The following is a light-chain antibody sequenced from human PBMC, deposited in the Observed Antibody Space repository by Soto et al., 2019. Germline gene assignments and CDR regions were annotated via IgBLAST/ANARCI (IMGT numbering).Light chain of an antibody. CDR3: QQYGSSPPLT. CDR2: GAS. Sequence: EFVLTQSPGTLSLSPGERATLSWRASQSVSSSFLAWYQQKPGQAPRILIYGASTRATGIPDRFSGSGSGTDFTLTISRLEPEDFAVYYCQQYGSSPPLTFGGGTKVEIK. J-gene: IGKJ4*01. CDR1: QSVSSSF. V-gene: IGKV3-20*01.